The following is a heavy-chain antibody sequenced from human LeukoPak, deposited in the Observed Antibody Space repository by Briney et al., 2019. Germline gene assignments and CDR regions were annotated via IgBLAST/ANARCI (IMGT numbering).Heavy chain of an antibody. V-gene: IGHV3-43D*03. D-gene: IGHD2-15*01. Sequence: GGSLRLSCAASGFTFDDYAMHWVRQAPGKGLEWVSLITWDGVTTYYSDSVKGRFTISRDNSKNSLYLQMNSLRPEDTALYYCAESYCSGAYCYFFDYWGQGTLVTVSS. CDR2: ITWDGVTT. J-gene: IGHJ4*02. CDR3: AESYCSGAYCYFFDY. CDR1: GFTFDDYA.